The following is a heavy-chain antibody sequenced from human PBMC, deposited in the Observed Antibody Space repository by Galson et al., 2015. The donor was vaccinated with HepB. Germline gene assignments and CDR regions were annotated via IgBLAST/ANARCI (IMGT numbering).Heavy chain of an antibody. Sequence: SVKVSCKASGYTFSSYGISWVRQAPGQGLEWMGWISAYNGNTNHAQKLQGRVTMTTDTATRTVYMELGSLRSDDTAVYYCAREVDCTDGVCFLGGMDVWGQGTTVTVSS. V-gene: IGHV1-18*04. J-gene: IGHJ6*02. CDR2: ISAYNGNT. CDR1: GYTFSSYG. D-gene: IGHD2-8*01. CDR3: AREVDCTDGVCFLGGMDV.